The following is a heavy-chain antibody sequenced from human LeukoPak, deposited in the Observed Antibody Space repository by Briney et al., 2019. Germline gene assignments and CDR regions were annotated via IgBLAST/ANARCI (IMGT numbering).Heavy chain of an antibody. Sequence: PSETLSLTCAVYGGSFSGYYWSWIRQPPGKGLEWIGEINHRGSTNYNPSLKSRVTMSVDTSKNQFSLKLSSVTAADTAVYYCARGSLGVVVPGLDPWGQGTLVTVSS. CDR3: ARGSLGVVVPGLDP. CDR2: INHRGST. D-gene: IGHD2-2*01. J-gene: IGHJ5*02. V-gene: IGHV4-34*01. CDR1: GGSFSGYY.